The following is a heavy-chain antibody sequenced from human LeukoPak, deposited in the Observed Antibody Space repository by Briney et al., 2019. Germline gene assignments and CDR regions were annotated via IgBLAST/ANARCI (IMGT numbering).Heavy chain of an antibody. CDR1: GLPFSNAW. D-gene: IGHD4-17*01. Sequence: GGSLRLSCAASGLPFSNAWMHWVRQAPGKGLEWVGFIRSKAYGGTTEYAASVKGRFTISRDDSKSIAYLQMNSLKTEDTAVYYCTRDIRDTVFYYYGMDVWGQGTTVTVSS. CDR2: IRSKAYGGTT. CDR3: TRDIRDTVFYYYGMDV. J-gene: IGHJ6*02. V-gene: IGHV3-49*04.